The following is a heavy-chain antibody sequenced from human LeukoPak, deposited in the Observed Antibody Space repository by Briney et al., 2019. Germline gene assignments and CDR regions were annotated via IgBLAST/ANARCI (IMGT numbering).Heavy chain of an antibody. CDR2: FYYSGST. D-gene: IGHD3-22*01. CDR3: ARLNYDSGGYYGVPNWFDP. J-gene: IGHJ5*02. Sequence: PETLSLTCTVSGGSISSTNYYWGCIRQPPGKGLEWIGSFYYSGSTYYNPSLKSRVTISVDRSMNQFYLRMSSVTAADTAVYYCARLNYDSGGYYGVPNWFDPWGPGTLVTVSP. V-gene: IGHV4-39*01. CDR1: GGSISSTNYY.